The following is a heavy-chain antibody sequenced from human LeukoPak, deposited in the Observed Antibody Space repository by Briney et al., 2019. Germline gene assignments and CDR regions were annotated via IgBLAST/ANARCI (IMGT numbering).Heavy chain of an antibody. CDR3: ATVKVVAATTLFDY. D-gene: IGHD2-15*01. CDR1: GYTLTELS. V-gene: IGHV1-24*01. Sequence: ASVKVSCKVSGYTLTELSMHWVRQAPGKGLEWMGGFDPEDGETIYAQKFQGRVTMTEDTSTDTAYMELSSLRSEDTAVYYCATVKVVAATTLFDYWGQGTLVTVSS. J-gene: IGHJ4*02. CDR2: FDPEDGET.